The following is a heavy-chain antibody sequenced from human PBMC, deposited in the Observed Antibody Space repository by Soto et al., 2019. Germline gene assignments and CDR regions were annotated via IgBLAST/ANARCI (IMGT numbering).Heavy chain of an antibody. J-gene: IGHJ6*02. CDR1: GYSFTSYW. D-gene: IGHD2-2*01. CDR2: IYPGDSDT. CDR3: AICLGYCSSTSCYYYYYYGMDV. Sequence: PGESLKISCKGSGYSFTSYWIGWVRQMPGKGLEWMGIIYPGDSDTRYSPSFQGQVTISADKSISTAYLQWSSLKASDTAMYYCAICLGYCSSTSCYYYYYYGMDVWGQGTTVTVSS. V-gene: IGHV5-51*01.